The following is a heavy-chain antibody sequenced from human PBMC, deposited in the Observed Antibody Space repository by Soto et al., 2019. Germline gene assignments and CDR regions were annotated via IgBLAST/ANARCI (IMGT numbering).Heavy chain of an antibody. CDR2: INVYNGDT. CDR1: GYPFNTYG. D-gene: IGHD1-26*01. V-gene: IGHV1-18*01. Sequence: ASVKVSCKASGYPFNTYGINWVRQTPGQGLEWMGWINVYNGDTNYAEKVQGRVTMSTDTSTTTAYMELRSLASDDTAVYYCARQYSGAYYIYWGQGTLVTVSS. J-gene: IGHJ4*02. CDR3: ARQYSGAYYIY.